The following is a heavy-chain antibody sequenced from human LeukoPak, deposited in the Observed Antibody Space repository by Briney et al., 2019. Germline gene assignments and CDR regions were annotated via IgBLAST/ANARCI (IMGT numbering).Heavy chain of an antibody. CDR3: ARDHDYGGTSDAFDI. V-gene: IGHV3-48*04. D-gene: IGHD4-23*01. Sequence: GSLRLSCAASGFTFSSYSMNWVRQAPGKGLEWVSYISSSSSTIYYADSVKGRFTISRDNAKNSLYLQMNSLRAEDTAVYYCARDHDYGGTSDAFDIWGQGTTVTVSS. CDR1: GFTFSSYS. J-gene: IGHJ3*02. CDR2: ISSSSSTI.